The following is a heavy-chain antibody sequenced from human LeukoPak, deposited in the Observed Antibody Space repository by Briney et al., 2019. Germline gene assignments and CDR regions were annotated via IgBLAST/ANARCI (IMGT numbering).Heavy chain of an antibody. Sequence: AGSLRLSCAASGFTFSSYSMNWVRQAPGKGLEWVSSISRSSSYIYYADSVKGRFTISRHHATNSLYLQIICPLRTRTVMYYCASCPLGLSGYSYWGQGTLVTVSS. V-gene: IGHV3-21*01. CDR2: ISRSSSYI. D-gene: IGHD3-9*01. J-gene: IGHJ4*02. CDR1: GFTFSSYS. CDR3: ASCPLGLSGYSY.